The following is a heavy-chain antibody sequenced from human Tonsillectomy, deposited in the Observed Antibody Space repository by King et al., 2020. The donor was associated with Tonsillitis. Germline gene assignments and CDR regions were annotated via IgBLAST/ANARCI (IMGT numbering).Heavy chain of an antibody. D-gene: IGHD3-9*01. J-gene: IGHJ4*02. CDR2: ISAYNGNT. CDR3: ARVSGDYDILIGFEY. V-gene: IGHV1-18*01. Sequence: VQLVESGAEVKKPGASVKVSCKASGYTFTSYGISWVRQAPGQGLEWMGWISAYNGNTNYAQKIQGRVTMTTDTSTSTAYMELRSLRSDDTAVYYCARVSGDYDILIGFEYWGQGTLVTVSS. CDR1: GYTFTSYG.